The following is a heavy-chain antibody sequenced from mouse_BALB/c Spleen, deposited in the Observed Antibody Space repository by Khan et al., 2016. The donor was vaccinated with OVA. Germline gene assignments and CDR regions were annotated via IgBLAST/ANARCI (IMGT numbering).Heavy chain of an antibody. V-gene: IGHV2-6-4*01. Sequence: QVQLKESGPGLVAPSQSLSITCTVSGFSLSRYNIHWVRQPPGKGLEWLGMIWGGGGTDYNSTLKSRLSISKDNSKRQVFLKMNSLQIDDTAMYYCARAYYRYDGYYAMDYWGQGTSVTVSS. CDR1: GFSLSRYN. J-gene: IGHJ4*01. D-gene: IGHD2-14*01. CDR2: IWGGGGT. CDR3: ARAYYRYDGYYAMDY.